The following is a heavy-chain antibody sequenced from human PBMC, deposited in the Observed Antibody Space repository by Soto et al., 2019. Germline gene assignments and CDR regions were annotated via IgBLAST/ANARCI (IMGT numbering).Heavy chain of an antibody. D-gene: IGHD6-13*01. J-gene: IGHJ4*02. Sequence: SGPTLVNPTQTLTLTCTFSGFSLSTSGVGVGWIRQPPGKALEWLALIYWDDDKRYSPSLKSRLTITKDTSKNQVVLIMINMDPVDTATYYCAHRGIAAAYPTFAYWGQGTLVTVSS. V-gene: IGHV2-5*02. CDR2: IYWDDDK. CDR3: AHRGIAAAYPTFAY. CDR1: GFSLSTSGVG.